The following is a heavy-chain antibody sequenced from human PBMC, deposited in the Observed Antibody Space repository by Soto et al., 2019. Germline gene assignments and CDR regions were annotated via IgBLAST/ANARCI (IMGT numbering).Heavy chain of an antibody. Sequence: TSETLSLTCTVSGGSIRSGGYYWSWIRQHPGKGLEWIGYIYYSGSTYYNPSLKSRVTISVDTSKNQFSLKLSSVTVADTAVYYCAVHRATPGAALSNWFGPWGQGSLVTVSS. CDR2: IYYSGST. J-gene: IGHJ5*02. V-gene: IGHV4-31*03. CDR3: AVHRATPGAALSNWFGP. D-gene: IGHD1-26*01. CDR1: GGSIRSGGYY.